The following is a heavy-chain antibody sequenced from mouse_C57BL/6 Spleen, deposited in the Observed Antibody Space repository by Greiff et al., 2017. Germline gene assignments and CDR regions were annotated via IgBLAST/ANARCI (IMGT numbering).Heavy chain of an antibody. Sequence: VQLVESGAELVRPGASVTLSCKASGYTFTDYEMHWVKQTPVHGLEWIGAIDPETGGTAYNQKFKGKAILTADKSSSTAYRESRILTSEDAAVYYCTRGIYYDYDGRFAYWGQGTLVTVSA. V-gene: IGHV1-15*01. CDR3: TRGIYYDYDGRFAY. CDR1: GYTFTDYE. CDR2: IDPETGGT. J-gene: IGHJ3*01. D-gene: IGHD2-4*01.